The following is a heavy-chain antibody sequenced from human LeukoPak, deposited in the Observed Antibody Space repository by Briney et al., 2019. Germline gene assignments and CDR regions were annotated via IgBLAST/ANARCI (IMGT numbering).Heavy chain of an antibody. CDR2: IYTSGST. CDR1: GASISSGTDY. CDR3: ARESLGPPYYFDY. Sequence: PSQTLSLTCNVSGASISSGTDYWSWIRQPAGKGLEWIGRIYTSGSTKYNPPLKSRVTISIDTSKNQFSLKLTSVTAADTAVYYCARESLGPPYYFDYWGQGTLVTVSS. V-gene: IGHV4-61*02. D-gene: IGHD1-26*01. J-gene: IGHJ4*02.